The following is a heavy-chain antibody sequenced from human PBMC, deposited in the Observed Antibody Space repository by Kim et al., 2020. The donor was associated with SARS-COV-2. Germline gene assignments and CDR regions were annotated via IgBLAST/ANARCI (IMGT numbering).Heavy chain of an antibody. CDR1: GYSISSGFY. Sequence: SETLSLTCTVSGYSISSGFYWGWIRQPPGKGLEWIGTIFQSGTTYYNPSLKSRVTLSVDTSKNQFSLNLTSVTAADTAVYYCARVARGASKYYFDYWGQGTLVTVSS. J-gene: IGHJ4*02. D-gene: IGHD1-26*01. CDR2: IFQSGTT. V-gene: IGHV4-38-2*02. CDR3: ARVARGASKYYFDY.